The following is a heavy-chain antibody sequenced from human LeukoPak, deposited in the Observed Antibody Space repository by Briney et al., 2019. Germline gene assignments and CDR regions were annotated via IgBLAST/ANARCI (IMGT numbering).Heavy chain of an antibody. Sequence: PGGSLRLSCAASGFTFSSYSMNWVRQAPGKGLEWVSYISSSSSTIYYADSVKGRFTISRDNAKNSLYLQMNSLRDEDTAVYYCARDEGYCSSTSCSTSRWGQGTLVTVSS. V-gene: IGHV3-48*02. CDR1: GFTFSSYS. D-gene: IGHD2-2*01. CDR3: ARDEGYCSSTSCSTSR. CDR2: ISSSSSTI. J-gene: IGHJ4*02.